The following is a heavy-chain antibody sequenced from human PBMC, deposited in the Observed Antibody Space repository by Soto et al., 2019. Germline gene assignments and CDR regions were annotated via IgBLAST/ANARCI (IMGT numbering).Heavy chain of an antibody. CDR2: IYYSGST. V-gene: IGHV4-31*03. CDR1: GGSISSGGYY. Sequence: KPSETLSLTCTVSGGSISSGGYYWSWIRQHPGKGLEWIGYIYYSGSTYYNPSLKSRVTISVDTSKNQFSLKLSSVTAADTAVYYCARRVKIAATPLNWFDPWGQGTLVTVSS. J-gene: IGHJ5*02. CDR3: ARRVKIAATPLNWFDP. D-gene: IGHD6-13*01.